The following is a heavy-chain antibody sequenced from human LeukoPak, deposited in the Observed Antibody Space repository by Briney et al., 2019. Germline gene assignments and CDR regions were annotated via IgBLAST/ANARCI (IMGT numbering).Heavy chain of an antibody. CDR1: GGSISNYY. CDR2: VFYNGNT. D-gene: IGHD3-10*01. J-gene: IGHJ5*02. CDR3: ARNWAYGSGSYYPIDL. V-gene: IGHV4-59*01. Sequence: SETLSLTCTVSGGSISNYYWSWIRQPPGKGLEWIGYVFYNGNTNYNPSLKGRVTISLDTSKNHFSLKLTSVTAADTAVYHCARNWAYGSGSYYPIDLWGQGTLVTVSS.